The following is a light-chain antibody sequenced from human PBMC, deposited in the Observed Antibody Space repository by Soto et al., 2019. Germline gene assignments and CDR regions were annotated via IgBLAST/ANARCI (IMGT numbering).Light chain of an antibody. Sequence: EIVMTQSPATLSVSPGERATLSCRASQSVSSNLAWYQQKPGQAPRLLIYDTSNRATGIPDRFSGSGSGTDFTLNISRLEPEDFAVSYCQQYHNSPRTFGQGTKV. CDR1: QSVSSN. J-gene: IGKJ1*01. V-gene: IGKV3D-15*01. CDR3: QQYHNSPRT. CDR2: DTS.